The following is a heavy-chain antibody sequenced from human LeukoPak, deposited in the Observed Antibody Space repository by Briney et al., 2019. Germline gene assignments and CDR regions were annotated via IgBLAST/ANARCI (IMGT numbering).Heavy chain of an antibody. CDR1: SSYA. J-gene: IGHJ2*01. CDR2: LSGSGDST. V-gene: IGHV3-23*01. CDR3: ARGGTTVAPTYWCFDL. Sequence: GGSLRLSSAAFSSYAMSWVRQAPGKGLEWVSGLSGSGDSTYYADSVRGRFTISRDNSKNTLYLQMNSLRAEDTAVYYCARGGTTVAPTYWCFDLWGRGTLVTVSS. D-gene: IGHD4-23*01.